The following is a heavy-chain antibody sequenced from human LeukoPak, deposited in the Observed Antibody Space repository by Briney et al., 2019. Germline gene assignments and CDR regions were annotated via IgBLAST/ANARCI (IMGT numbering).Heavy chain of an antibody. D-gene: IGHD5-18*01. CDR2: IYPNTGGT. CDR1: GYTFTDYG. V-gene: IGHV1-2*02. Sequence: ASVKVSCKASGYTFTDYGITWVRQAPGQGLEWMGWIYPNTGGTNYAQKFQGRVTMTRDTSISTAYMELSRLTSDDTAVYYCARDTAMVRFDYWGQGTLLTVSS. CDR3: ARDTAMVRFDY. J-gene: IGHJ4*02.